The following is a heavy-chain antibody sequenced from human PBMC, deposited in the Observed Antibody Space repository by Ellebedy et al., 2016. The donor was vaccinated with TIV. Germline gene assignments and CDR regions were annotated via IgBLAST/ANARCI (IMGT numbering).Heavy chain of an antibody. CDR2: ISSSSSYI. D-gene: IGHD3-10*01. J-gene: IGHJ5*02. CDR1: GFTFSSYS. V-gene: IGHV3-21*01. CDR3: ARDHYYGSGFDP. Sequence: GESLKISXAASGFTFSSYSMNWVRQAPGKGLEWVSSISSSSSYIYYADSVKGRFTISRDNAKNSLYLQMNSLRAEDTAVYYCARDHYYGSGFDPWGQGTLVTVSS.